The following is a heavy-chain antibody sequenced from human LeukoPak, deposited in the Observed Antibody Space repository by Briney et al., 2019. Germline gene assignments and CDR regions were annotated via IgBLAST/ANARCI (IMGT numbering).Heavy chain of an antibody. CDR3: AKDRGDYTDWFDP. D-gene: IGHD4-17*01. Sequence: GGPLRLSCAASGFTFSSFGMHWVRQTPGKGLHWVAFIRYDGSNKYYADSVKGRFTISRDNSKNTLNLQMNSLRTEDTAMYYCAKDRGDYTDWFDPWGQGTLVTVSS. J-gene: IGHJ5*02. CDR1: GFTFSSFG. V-gene: IGHV3-30*02. CDR2: IRYDGSNK.